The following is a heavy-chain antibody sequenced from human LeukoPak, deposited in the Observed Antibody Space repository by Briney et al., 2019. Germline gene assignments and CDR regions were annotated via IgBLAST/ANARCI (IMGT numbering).Heavy chain of an antibody. V-gene: IGHV5-51*01. CDR3: ARLGTSATYFES. CDR2: IYPGDSDT. Sequence: PGESLKISCKGSGXSFIRNWIGWVRQMPGKGLEWMAIIYPGDSDTRYSPSFQGQVTISADKSISTAYLQWSSLTASDTAMYYCARLGTSATYFESWGQGTLVTVSS. CDR1: GXSFIRNW. D-gene: IGHD2-15*01. J-gene: IGHJ4*02.